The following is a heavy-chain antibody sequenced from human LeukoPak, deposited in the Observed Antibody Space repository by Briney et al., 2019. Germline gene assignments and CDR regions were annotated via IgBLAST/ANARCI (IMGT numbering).Heavy chain of an antibody. V-gene: IGHV3-30*04. CDR2: ISYDGSNK. CDR3: ARGSYYYGSGSYFPIDY. Sequence: PGRSLRLSCAASGFTFSSYAMHWVRQAPGKGLEWVAVISYDGSNKYYADSVKGRFTISRDNSKNTLYLQMNSLRAEDTAVYYCARGSYYYGSGSYFPIDYWGQGTLVTVSS. D-gene: IGHD3-10*01. J-gene: IGHJ4*02. CDR1: GFTFSSYA.